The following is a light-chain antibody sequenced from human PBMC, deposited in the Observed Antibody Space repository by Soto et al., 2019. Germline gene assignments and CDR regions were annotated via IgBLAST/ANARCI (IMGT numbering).Light chain of an antibody. V-gene: IGKV3-15*01. CDR3: QQYNNWPMYT. CDR2: GAS. CDR1: QSVSTT. J-gene: IGKJ2*01. Sequence: EIVMTQSPGTLSVSPGERATLSCRASQSVSTTLAWYQHKPGQAPRLLIYGASTRATGIPARFSGSGSGTEFTLTISSLQSEDFAVYYCQQYNNWPMYTFGQGTKLEI.